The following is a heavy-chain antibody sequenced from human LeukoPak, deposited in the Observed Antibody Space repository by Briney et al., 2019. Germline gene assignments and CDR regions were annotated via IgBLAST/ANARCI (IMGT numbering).Heavy chain of an antibody. Sequence: GGSLRLSCAASGFTFSSYVMHWVRQAPGKGLEWVAFIRYDGSNKYYADSVKGRFTISRDNSKNTLYLQMNSLRAEDTAVYYCAKDLVGATRATGDYWGQGTLVTVSS. CDR2: IRYDGSNK. V-gene: IGHV3-30*02. CDR3: AKDLVGATRATGDY. J-gene: IGHJ4*02. D-gene: IGHD1-26*01. CDR1: GFTFSSYV.